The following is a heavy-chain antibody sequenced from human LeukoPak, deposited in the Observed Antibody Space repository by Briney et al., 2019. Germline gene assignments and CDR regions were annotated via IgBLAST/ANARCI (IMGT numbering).Heavy chain of an antibody. D-gene: IGHD3-22*01. J-gene: IGHJ4*02. CDR3: ARDLQRYYDSSGYSS. CDR1: GFTFSSYW. V-gene: IGHV3-7*01. Sequence: GGSLRLSCAASGFTFSSYWMSWVRQAPGKGLEWVANIKQDGSEKYYVDSVKGRFTIDRDNAKNSLYLQMNSLRAEDTAVYYCARDLQRYYDSSGYSSWGQGTLVTVSS. CDR2: IKQDGSEK.